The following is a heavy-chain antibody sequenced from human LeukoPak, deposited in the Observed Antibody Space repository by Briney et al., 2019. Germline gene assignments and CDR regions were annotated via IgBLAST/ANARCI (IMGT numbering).Heavy chain of an antibody. V-gene: IGHV4-34*01. CDR2: INHSGST. CDR3: ARVYLANDAFDV. J-gene: IGHJ3*01. CDR1: GGPLSGYY. D-gene: IGHD2/OR15-2a*01. Sequence: SETLPLTCAVYGGPLSGYYWNWIHHPPGKGLEWIGEINHSGSTSYNPSFQSRVTISVDTSKNQLSLKLSPVTAADTAVYYCARVYLANDAFDVWGQGTMVTVSS.